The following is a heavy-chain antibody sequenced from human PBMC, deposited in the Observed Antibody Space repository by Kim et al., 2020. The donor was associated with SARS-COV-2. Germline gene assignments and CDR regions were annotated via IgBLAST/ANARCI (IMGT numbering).Heavy chain of an antibody. CDR3: ARGPIGYYDSSGYSYFDY. J-gene: IGHJ4*02. Sequence: SETLSLTCAVYGGSFSGYYWSWIRQPPGKGLEWIGEINHSGSTNYNPSLKSRVTISVDTSKNQFSLKLSSVTAADTAVYYCARGPIGYYDSSGYSYFDYWGQGTLVTVSS. D-gene: IGHD3-22*01. CDR1: GGSFSGYY. V-gene: IGHV4-34*01. CDR2: INHSGST.